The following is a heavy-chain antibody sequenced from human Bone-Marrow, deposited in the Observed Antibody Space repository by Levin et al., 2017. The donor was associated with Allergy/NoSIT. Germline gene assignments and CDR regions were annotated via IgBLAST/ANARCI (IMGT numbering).Heavy chain of an antibody. CDR2: MSDSGST. CDR3: ARDLGYSGYDHFYYGMDV. Sequence: SETLSLTCTVSGGSVSSVSFYWTWIRQPPGKGLEWIGYMSDSGSTKYNPSLKSRVTISVDTTKNQFSLNLSSVTAADTAVYYCARDLGYSGYDHFYYGMDVWGQGTTVTVSS. V-gene: IGHV4-61*01. J-gene: IGHJ6*02. CDR1: GGSVSSVSFY. D-gene: IGHD5-12*01.